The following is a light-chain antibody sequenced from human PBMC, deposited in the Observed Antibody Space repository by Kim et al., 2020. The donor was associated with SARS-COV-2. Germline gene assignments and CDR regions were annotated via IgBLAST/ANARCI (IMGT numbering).Light chain of an antibody. CDR1: SSGVGGYNY. J-gene: IGLJ2*01. Sequence: GQSGTISRTGTSSGVGGYNYVSWYQQHPGKAPKLMIYEVSKRPSGVPDRFSGSKSGNTASLTVSGLQAEDEADYYCSSYAGSNNLVFGGGTQLTVL. V-gene: IGLV2-8*01. CDR3: SSYAGSNNLV. CDR2: EVS.